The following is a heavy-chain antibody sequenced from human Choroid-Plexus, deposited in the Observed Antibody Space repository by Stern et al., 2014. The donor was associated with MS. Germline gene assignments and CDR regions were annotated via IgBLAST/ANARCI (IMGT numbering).Heavy chain of an antibody. CDR3: ARGRSRVHPPLDP. CDR2: MYYGGGP. D-gene: IGHD2-2*01. V-gene: IGHV4-30-2*01. CDR1: GYSITSAAFS. J-gene: IGHJ5*02. Sequence: VQLLESGSGLVKPSQTLSLTCSVSGYSITSAAFSWTWIRQAPGKGLEWMGNMYYGGGPLYHPSLSSRFNIAVGTSKNQFSLRRNSVPAADTAVYYCARGRSRVHPPLDPWGQGTLVTVSS.